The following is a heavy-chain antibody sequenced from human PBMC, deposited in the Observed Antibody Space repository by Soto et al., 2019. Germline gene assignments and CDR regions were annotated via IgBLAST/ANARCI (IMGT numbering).Heavy chain of an antibody. D-gene: IGHD2-15*01. V-gene: IGHV4-59*01. CDR1: GGSISSYY. CDR3: ARSYRLYCSGGSCYSYYYYYMDV. Sequence: QVQLQESGPGLVKPSETLSLTCTVSGGSISSYYWSWIRQPPGKGLEWIGYIYYSGSTNYNPSLKSRVTISVDTSKNQFSLKLSSVTAADTAVYYCARSYRLYCSGGSCYSYYYYYMDVWGKGTTVTVSS. CDR2: IYYSGST. J-gene: IGHJ6*03.